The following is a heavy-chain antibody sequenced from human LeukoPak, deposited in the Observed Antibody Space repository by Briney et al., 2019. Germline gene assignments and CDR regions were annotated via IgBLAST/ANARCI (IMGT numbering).Heavy chain of an antibody. J-gene: IGHJ3*02. V-gene: IGHV4-39*01. Sequence: SETLSLTCTVSGGSISSSSYFWGWIRQPPGKGLEYIGSVYYSGSTYYNPSLRSRVTISVDRSKNQFSLRLNSVTAADTAVYYCARPLDTTLVNAFDIWGPGTMVTVS. CDR2: VYYSGST. D-gene: IGHD5-18*01. CDR1: GGSISSSSYF. CDR3: ARPLDTTLVNAFDI.